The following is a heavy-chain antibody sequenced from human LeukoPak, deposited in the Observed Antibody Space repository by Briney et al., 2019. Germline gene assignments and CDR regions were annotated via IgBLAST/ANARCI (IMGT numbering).Heavy chain of an antibody. V-gene: IGHV1-8*01. D-gene: IGHD6-13*01. CDR2: MNPNSGNT. CDR3: AKDSQYSSSWYSGNWFDP. J-gene: IGHJ5*02. Sequence: ASVKVSCKASGYTFTSYDINWVRQATGQGLEWMGWMNPNSGNTGYAQKFQGRVTMTRNTSISTAYMELSSLRSEDTAVYYCAKDSQYSSSWYSGNWFDPWGQGTLVTVSS. CDR1: GYTFTSYD.